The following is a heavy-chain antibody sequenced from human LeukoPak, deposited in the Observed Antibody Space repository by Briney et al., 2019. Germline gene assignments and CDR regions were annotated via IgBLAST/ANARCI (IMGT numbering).Heavy chain of an antibody. V-gene: IGHV4-39*01. D-gene: IGHD4-11*01. Sequence: PSETLSLTCTVSGDAITSDKYYWAWVRQPPGKGLEWIGSIYYNGNTYYNPSLKSRVTISAVTSTNHFSLKLTSVTAADTAVYFCVRHVQSPSFDPWGQGTLVTVSS. CDR1: GDAITSDKYY. CDR3: VRHVQSPSFDP. CDR2: IYYNGNT. J-gene: IGHJ5*02.